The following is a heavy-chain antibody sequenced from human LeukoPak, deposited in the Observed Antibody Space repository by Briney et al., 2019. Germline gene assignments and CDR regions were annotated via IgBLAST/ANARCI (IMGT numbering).Heavy chain of an antibody. CDR3: AKGRYDSSGYYGTWFDP. CDR1: GFTFSSYG. V-gene: IGHV3-30*18. Sequence: GGSLRLSCAASGFTFSSYGMHWVRQAPGKGLEWVAVISHDGSNKYYADSVKGRFTISRDNSKNTLYLQMNSLRAEDTAVYYCAKGRYDSSGYYGTWFDPWGQGTLVTVSS. CDR2: ISHDGSNK. D-gene: IGHD3-22*01. J-gene: IGHJ5*02.